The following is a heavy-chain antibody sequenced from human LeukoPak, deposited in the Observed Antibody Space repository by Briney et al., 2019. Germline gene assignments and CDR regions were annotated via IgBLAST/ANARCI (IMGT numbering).Heavy chain of an antibody. Sequence: ASVKVSCKASGYTFTSYGISWVRQAPGQGLEWMGRISAYNGNTNYAQKLQGRVTMTTDTSTSTAYMELRSLRSDDTAVYYCARDADYDYVWGSYRGNEFGYWGQGTLVTVSS. J-gene: IGHJ4*02. CDR3: ARDADYDYVWGSYRGNEFGY. CDR2: ISAYNGNT. CDR1: GYTFTSYG. V-gene: IGHV1-18*01. D-gene: IGHD3-16*02.